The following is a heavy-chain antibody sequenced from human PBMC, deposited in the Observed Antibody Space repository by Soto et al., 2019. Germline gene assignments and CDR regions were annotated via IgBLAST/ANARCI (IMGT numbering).Heavy chain of an antibody. V-gene: IGHV3-7*03. CDR1: GLTFGHYG. D-gene: IGHD2-8*02. CDR2: IKIDGSEK. CDR3: ARELELVDGFDH. J-gene: IGHJ4*02. Sequence: EVQMLQSGGGMVQPGGSLRLSCVGSGLTFGHYGMSWVRQAPGKGLEWVANIKIDGSEKYYVDSVKGRFAISRDNAKNSVFLQFNSLRTEDTAVYYCARELELVDGFDHWGQGSLVIVSP.